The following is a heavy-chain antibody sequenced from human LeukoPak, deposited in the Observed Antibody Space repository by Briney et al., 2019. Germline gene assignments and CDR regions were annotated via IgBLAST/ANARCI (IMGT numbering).Heavy chain of an antibody. CDR3: ARRTAARFFWYFGL. Sequence: PSETLSLTCAVSGGSFSGFLWSWFRQPPGKGLELIGEINGGGGTHYNPSLKSRLTISLDTSKNQFSLKLSSVTAADTALYYCARRTAARFFWYFGLWGRGTLVTVSS. J-gene: IGHJ2*01. CDR1: GGSFSGFL. CDR2: INGGGGT. D-gene: IGHD6-6*01. V-gene: IGHV4-34*01.